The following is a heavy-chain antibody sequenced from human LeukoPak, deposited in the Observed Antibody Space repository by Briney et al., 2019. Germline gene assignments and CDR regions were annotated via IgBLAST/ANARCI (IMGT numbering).Heavy chain of an antibody. CDR3: ARGSKYYDILG. J-gene: IGHJ4*02. CDR1: GGSFSGYC. D-gene: IGHD3-9*01. Sequence: PSETLSLTCAVYGGSFSGYCWSWIRQPPGKGLEWIGEINHSGSTNYNPSLKSRVTISVDTSKNQFSLKLSSVTAADTAVYYCARGSKYYDILGWGQGTLVTVSS. V-gene: IGHV4-34*01. CDR2: INHSGST.